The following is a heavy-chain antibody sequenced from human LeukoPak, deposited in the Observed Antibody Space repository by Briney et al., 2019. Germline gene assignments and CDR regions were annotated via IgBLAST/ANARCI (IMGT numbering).Heavy chain of an antibody. V-gene: IGHV3-9*01. CDR3: AKSHGIAVAGAFDY. D-gene: IGHD6-19*01. Sequence: GGSLRLSCAASGFTFDDYAMHWVRQAPGKGLEWVSGISWNSGSIGYADSVKGRFTISRDNAKNSLYLQMNSLRAEDTALYYCAKSHGIAVAGAFDYWGQGTLVTVSS. CDR1: GFTFDDYA. J-gene: IGHJ4*02. CDR2: ISWNSGSI.